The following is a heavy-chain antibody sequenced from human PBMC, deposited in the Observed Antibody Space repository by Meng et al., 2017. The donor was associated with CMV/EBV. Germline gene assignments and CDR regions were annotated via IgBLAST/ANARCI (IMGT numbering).Heavy chain of an antibody. V-gene: IGHV4-39*07. Sequence: GSLRLSCTVSGGSISSSSYYWGWIRQPPGKGLEWIGSIYYSGSTYYNPSLKSRVTISVDTSKNQFSLKLSSVTAADTAVYYCARGGGSYYYYYYGMDVWGQGTTVTVSS. J-gene: IGHJ6*02. D-gene: IGHD1-26*01. CDR2: IYYSGST. CDR1: GGSISSSSYY. CDR3: ARGGGSYYYYYYGMDV.